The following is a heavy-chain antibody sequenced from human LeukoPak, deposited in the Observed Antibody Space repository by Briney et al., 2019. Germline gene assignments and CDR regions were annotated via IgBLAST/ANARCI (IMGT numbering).Heavy chain of an antibody. CDR2: IYTSGST. V-gene: IGHV4-61*02. J-gene: IGHJ4*02. CDR3: VGEFVPRRKSSQKYYFDY. Sequence: SETLSLTCTVSGGSISSGSYYWSWLRQPAGRGLEWVGRIYTSGSTNYNPSLKSRVTISVDTSKNQFSLKLSSVTAADTAVYYCVGEFVPRRKSSQKYYFDYWGQGTLVTVSS. D-gene: IGHD2-2*01. CDR1: GGSISSGSYY.